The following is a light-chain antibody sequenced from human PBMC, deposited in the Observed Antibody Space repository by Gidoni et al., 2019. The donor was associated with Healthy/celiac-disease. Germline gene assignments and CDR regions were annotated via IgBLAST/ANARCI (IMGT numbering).Light chain of an antibody. Sequence: QSVLTQPPSVSGAPGQRVTISCTGSSSNIGAGYDVHWYQQLPGTAPNLLSYVDTNRPSGVPDRFSGSKSGTSASLAITGLQAEDEADYYCQSYDSSLFWVFGGGTNLTVL. V-gene: IGLV1-40*01. J-gene: IGLJ3*02. CDR2: VDT. CDR3: QSYDSSLFWV. CDR1: SSNIGAGYD.